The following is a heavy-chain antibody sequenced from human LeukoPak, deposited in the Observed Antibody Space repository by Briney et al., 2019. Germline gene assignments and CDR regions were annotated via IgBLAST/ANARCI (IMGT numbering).Heavy chain of an antibody. CDR2: MNPNNANT. J-gene: IGHJ1*01. CDR3: TRGGPVAGTHKYFQH. D-gene: IGHD6-19*01. V-gene: IGHV1-8*01. CDR1: GYTFTSYD. Sequence: ASVKVSCKASGYTFTSYDINWVRQATGQGLEWMGWMNPNNANTDYAQKSQGRVTLTRNTSISTAYMELSSLRSEDTAMYYCTRGGPVAGTHKYFQHWGQGTLVTVSS.